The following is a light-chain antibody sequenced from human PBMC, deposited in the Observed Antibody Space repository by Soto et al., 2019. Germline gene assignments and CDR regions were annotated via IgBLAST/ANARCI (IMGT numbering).Light chain of an antibody. J-gene: IGKJ4*01. CDR1: QSITTL. CDR3: QQSSNIPLT. V-gene: IGKV1-39*01. CDR2: AAS. Sequence: DIRMTQSHSSLSASVGDSLTIPCGASQSITTLLNWYQKKPGKAPNLLIYAASSLRSGVPSRFSGAGSGTEFSLTISALQPEDFASYFCQQSSNIPLTFGGGTKVDIK.